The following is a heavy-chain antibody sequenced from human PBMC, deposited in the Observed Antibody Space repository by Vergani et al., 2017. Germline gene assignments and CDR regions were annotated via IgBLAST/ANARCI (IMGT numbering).Heavy chain of an antibody. CDR2: IVVGSGNT. D-gene: IGHD1-7*01. J-gene: IGHJ5*02. Sequence: QMQLVQSGPEVKKPGTSVKVSCKASGFTFTSSAMQWVRQARGQRLEWIGWIVVGSGNTNYAQKFQERVTITRDMSTSTAYMELSSLRSEDTAVYYCARDQPPDNWNYAGWFDPWGQGTLVTVSS. CDR3: ARDQPPDNWNYAGWFDP. V-gene: IGHV1-58*02. CDR1: GFTFTSSA.